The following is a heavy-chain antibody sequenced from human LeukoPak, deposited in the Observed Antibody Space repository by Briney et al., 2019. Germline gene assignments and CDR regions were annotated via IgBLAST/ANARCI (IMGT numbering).Heavy chain of an antibody. CDR1: GFTFSDYY. V-gene: IGHV3-66*01. Sequence: GGSLRLSCAASGFTFSDYYMSWIRQAPGKGLEWVSVIYSGGSTYYADSVKGRFTISRDNSKNTLYLQMNSLRAEDTAVYYCARGAFCGGDCYPFDPWGQGTLVTVSS. D-gene: IGHD2-21*02. J-gene: IGHJ5*02. CDR3: ARGAFCGGDCYPFDP. CDR2: IYSGGST.